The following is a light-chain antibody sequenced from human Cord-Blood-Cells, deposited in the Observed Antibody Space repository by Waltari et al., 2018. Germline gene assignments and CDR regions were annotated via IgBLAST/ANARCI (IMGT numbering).Light chain of an antibody. CDR1: QSISSW. CDR2: DAS. Sequence: DIQMTQSPSTLSASVGARVTITCRASQSISSWLAWYQQKPGKAPMLLIFDASSLESGVPSRFSGSGSGTEFTHTFSSLQPDDFATYYCQQYNSYPYTFGHGTKLEIK. J-gene: IGKJ2*01. V-gene: IGKV1-5*01. CDR3: QQYNSYPYT.